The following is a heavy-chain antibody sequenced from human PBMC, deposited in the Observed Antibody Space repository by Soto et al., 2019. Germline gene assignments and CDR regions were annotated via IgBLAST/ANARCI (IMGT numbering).Heavy chain of an antibody. V-gene: IGHV4-30-4*01. D-gene: IGHD3-22*01. CDR2: IYYSGST. J-gene: IGHJ6*02. Sequence: SETLSLTCTVSGGSISGGDYYWSWIRQPPGKGLEWIGYIYYSGSTYYNPSLKSRVTISVDTSKNQFSLKLSSVTAADTAVSYSAGGQHDSSGYGMDVWGQGTTVTVSS. CDR3: AGGQHDSSGYGMDV. CDR1: GGSISGGDYY.